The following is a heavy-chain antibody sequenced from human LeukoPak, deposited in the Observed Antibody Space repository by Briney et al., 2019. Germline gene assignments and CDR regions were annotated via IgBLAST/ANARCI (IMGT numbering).Heavy chain of an antibody. V-gene: IGHV3-23*01. CDR3: ARAAAPFGDYALGVDFDY. J-gene: IGHJ4*02. CDR1: GFTFNTYS. D-gene: IGHD4-17*01. CDR2: ISGSGGST. Sequence: AGGSLRLSCAASGFTFNTYSMNWVRQAPGKGLEWVSAISGSGGSTYYADSVKGRFTISRDNSKNTLYLQMNSLRAEDTAVYYCARAAAPFGDYALGVDFDYWGQGTLVTVSS.